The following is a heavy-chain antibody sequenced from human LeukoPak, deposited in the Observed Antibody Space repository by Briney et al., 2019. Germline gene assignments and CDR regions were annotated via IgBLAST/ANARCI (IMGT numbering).Heavy chain of an antibody. CDR1: GFTFSSYW. CDR2: IKSKTDGGTT. V-gene: IGHV3-15*01. J-gene: IGHJ6*02. D-gene: IGHD2-2*01. CDR3: TYIDCSSTSCYSHHVKYYYYYGMDV. Sequence: GGSLRLSCAASGFTFSSYWMSWVRQAPGKGLEWVGRIKSKTDGGTTDYAAPVKGRFTISRDDSKNTLYLQMNSLKTEDTAVYYCTYIDCSSTSCYSHHVKYYYYYGMDVWGQGTTVTVSS.